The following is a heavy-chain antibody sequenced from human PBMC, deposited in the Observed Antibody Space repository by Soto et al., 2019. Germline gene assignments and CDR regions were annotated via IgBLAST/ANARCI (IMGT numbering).Heavy chain of an antibody. CDR3: ATPRAATGWFDP. J-gene: IGHJ5*02. Sequence: SEPLSLTCTVAGGSISSSSYYWGWVRQPPGKGLEWIRSIYYSGSTYYNPSLKSRVTISVDTSKNQFSLKLSSVTAADTAVYYCATPRAATGWFDPWGQGTLVTVSS. V-gene: IGHV4-39*01. CDR2: IYYSGST. D-gene: IGHD6-25*01. CDR1: GGSISSSSYY.